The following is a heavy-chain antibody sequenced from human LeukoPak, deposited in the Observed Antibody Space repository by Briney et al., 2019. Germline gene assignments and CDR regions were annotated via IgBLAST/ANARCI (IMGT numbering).Heavy chain of an antibody. CDR1: GGSIRSYY. CDR2: IYYSGST. J-gene: IGHJ4*02. V-gene: IGHV4-59*05. CDR3: ARTRYYYNSRSYGAPYYFDY. Sequence: SETLSLTCTVSGGSIRSYYWSWIRQPPGKGLEWIGSIYYSGSTYYNPSLKSRVTISVDTSKYQFSLKLSSVTAADTAVYYCARTRYYYNSRSYGAPYYFDYWGQGTLVTVSS. D-gene: IGHD3-10*01.